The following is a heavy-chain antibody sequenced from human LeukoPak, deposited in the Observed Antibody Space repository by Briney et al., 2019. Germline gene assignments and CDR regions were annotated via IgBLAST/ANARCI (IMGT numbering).Heavy chain of an antibody. J-gene: IGHJ6*02. CDR3: ARARGATWAEYYYYGMDV. Sequence: ASVKLSCKASGYTFTGYYMHWVRQAPGQGLEWMGWMNPNSGGTNYAQKFQGRVTMTRDTSISTAYMELSRLRSDDTAVYYCARARGATWAEYYYYGMDVWGQGTTVTVSS. CDR2: MNPNSGGT. D-gene: IGHD5-12*01. V-gene: IGHV1-2*02. CDR1: GYTFTGYY.